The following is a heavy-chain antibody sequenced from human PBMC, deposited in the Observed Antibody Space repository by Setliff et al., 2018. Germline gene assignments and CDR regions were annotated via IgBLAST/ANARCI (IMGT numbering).Heavy chain of an antibody. V-gene: IGHV1-8*02. D-gene: IGHD3-10*02. CDR2: MNPTSGNT. J-gene: IGHJ6*03. Sequence: ASVKVSCKASGYTFTSYGINWVRQATGQGLEWMGWMNPTSGNTGYAQKFQGRVTMTRNTSISTAYMELSSLRSEDTAVYYCARVGLDPYGRLYYYYYMDVWGEGTAVTVSS. CDR3: ARVGLDPYGRLYYYYYMDV. CDR1: GYTFTSYG.